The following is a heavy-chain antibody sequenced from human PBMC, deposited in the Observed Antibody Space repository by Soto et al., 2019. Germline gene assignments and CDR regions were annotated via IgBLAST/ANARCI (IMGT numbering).Heavy chain of an antibody. CDR1: GYTFTSYY. D-gene: IGHD2-8*02. J-gene: IGHJ4*02. CDR2: MNPNTGNT. Sequence: ASVKVSCKASGYTFTSYYMHWVRQAPGQGLEWMGWMNPNTGNTGYAQKFQGRFILTRDTSISTAYMELSSLTSEDTAEYYCARNPANTGYFEYWGQGTLVTVSS. V-gene: IGHV1-8*02. CDR3: ARNPANTGYFEY.